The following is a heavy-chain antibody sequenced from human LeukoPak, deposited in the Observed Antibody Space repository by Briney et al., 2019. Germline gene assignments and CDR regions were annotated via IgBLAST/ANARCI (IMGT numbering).Heavy chain of an antibody. CDR1: GDSVSSNFGT. J-gene: IGHJ5*01. V-gene: IGHV6-1*01. CDR2: TYYRSRWYN. CDR3: AGARREYYGSGTYYGVKWFES. Sequence: SQTLSLTCAISGDSVSSNFGTWNWIRQSPSRGLEWLGRTYYRSRWYNDYAISVRSRVSMNADTSKNQFSLQLNSVTPEDTAVYYCAGARREYYGSGTYYGVKWFESWGQGSLVTVSS. D-gene: IGHD3-10*01.